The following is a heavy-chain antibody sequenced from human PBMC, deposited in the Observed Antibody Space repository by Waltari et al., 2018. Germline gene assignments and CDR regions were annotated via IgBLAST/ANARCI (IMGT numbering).Heavy chain of an antibody. J-gene: IGHJ3*01. CDR3: ARETYASSAGYPDAFDF. Sequence: EVQLVESGGGLVQPGGSLRLSCSASGFNFTFRKCPWVRQSPGKGLEWVAYISYAGTSEFYADSVKGRFTISRDDARNSIYLQMSDLRAEDTARYFCARETYASSAGYPDAFDFWGQGTLVTVSS. D-gene: IGHD5-12*01. CDR1: GFNFTFRK. V-gene: IGHV3-48*03. CDR2: ISYAGTSE.